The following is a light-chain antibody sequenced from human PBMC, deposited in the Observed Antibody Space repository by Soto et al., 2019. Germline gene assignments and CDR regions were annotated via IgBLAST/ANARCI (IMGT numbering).Light chain of an antibody. V-gene: IGKV4-1*01. CDR3: QQFFGTPWT. J-gene: IGKJ1*01. CDR1: QSVLYFSNNKNY. CDR2: WAS. Sequence: DIVLTQSPESLAVSLGEMATINCKSNQSVLYFSNNKNYLTWYQQKTGHPPMLLIYWASTRVSRVPDRFSGSVSGTDFALNISSLQAENVAHYYCQQFFGTPWTFGQGTKVEIK.